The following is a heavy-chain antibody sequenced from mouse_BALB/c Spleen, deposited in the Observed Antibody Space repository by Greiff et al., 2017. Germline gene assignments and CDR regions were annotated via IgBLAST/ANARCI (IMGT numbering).Heavy chain of an antibody. CDR2: ISYSGST. D-gene: IGHD2-4*01. J-gene: IGHJ2*01. V-gene: IGHV3-8*02. Sequence: EVMLVESGPSLVKPSQTLSLTCSVTGDSITSGYWNWIRKFPGNKLEYMGYISYSGSTYYNPSLKSRISITRDTSKNQYYLQLNSVTTEDTATYYCARSTMIKDYFDYWGQGTTLTVSS. CDR1: GDSITSGY. CDR3: ARSTMIKDYFDY.